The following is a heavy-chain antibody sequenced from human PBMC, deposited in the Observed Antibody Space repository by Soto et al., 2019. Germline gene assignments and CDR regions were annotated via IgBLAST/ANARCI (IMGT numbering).Heavy chain of an antibody. CDR3: ARMDDIVATYFDY. Sequence: SSETLSLTCTVSGGSISSYYWSWIRQPPGKGLEWIGYIYYSGSTNYNPSLKSRVTISVDTSKNQFSLKLSSVTAADTAVYYCARMDDIVATYFDYRGQGTLVTVSS. CDR1: GGSISSYY. CDR2: IYYSGST. J-gene: IGHJ4*02. D-gene: IGHD5-12*01. V-gene: IGHV4-59*01.